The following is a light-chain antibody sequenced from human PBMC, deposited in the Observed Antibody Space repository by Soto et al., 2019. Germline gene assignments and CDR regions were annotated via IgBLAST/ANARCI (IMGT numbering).Light chain of an antibody. Sequence: ESVLTPSPATLSLSPGERATLSCRASQSVSSYLAWYQQKPGQAPRLLIYDASNRATGIPARFSGSGSGTDFTLTISSLEPEDFAVYYCQQRSNWPTFGQGTKVDIK. J-gene: IGKJ1*01. CDR1: QSVSSY. CDR2: DAS. CDR3: QQRSNWPT. V-gene: IGKV3-11*01.